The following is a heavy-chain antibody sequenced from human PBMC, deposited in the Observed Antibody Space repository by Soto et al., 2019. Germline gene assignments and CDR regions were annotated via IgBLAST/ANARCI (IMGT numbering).Heavy chain of an antibody. D-gene: IGHD5-18*01. Sequence: LRLSCAASGFTFSSYSMHWARQAPGKGLEWVAVITYDGINGYYADSVRGRFAISRDNSKNTLYLQMNSLRAEDTAVYYCARWLHHRFDYWGPGTLVTVSS. CDR1: GFTFSSYS. CDR3: ARWLHHRFDY. J-gene: IGHJ4*02. CDR2: ITYDGING. V-gene: IGHV3-30*03.